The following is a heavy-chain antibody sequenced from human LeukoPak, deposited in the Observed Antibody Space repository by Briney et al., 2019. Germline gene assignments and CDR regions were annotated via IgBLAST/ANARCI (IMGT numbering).Heavy chain of an antibody. CDR3: ARHGVYYDSSGYSNYYYYGMDV. V-gene: IGHV5-51*01. CDR2: IYPGDSDT. J-gene: IGHJ6*02. D-gene: IGHD3-22*01. Sequence: GESLKISCKGSGYSFTSYWIGWVRQTPGKGLEWMGIIYPGDSDTRYSPSFQGQVTISADKSISTAYLQWSSLKASDTAMYYCARHGVYYDSSGYSNYYYYGMDVWGQGTTVTVSS. CDR1: GYSFTSYW.